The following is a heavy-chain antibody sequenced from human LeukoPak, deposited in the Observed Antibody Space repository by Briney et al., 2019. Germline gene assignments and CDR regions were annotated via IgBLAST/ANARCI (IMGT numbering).Heavy chain of an antibody. D-gene: IGHD3-22*01. CDR1: GGSISSYY. CDR3: ARQDYYDSSGFKGRAFDI. J-gene: IGHJ3*02. Sequence: ASETLSLTCTVSGGSISSYYWSWIRQPPGKGLEWIGYVYGSGSTIYNPSLQSRLTISLDTSKSHFSLNLSSVTAADTAVYYCARQDYYDSSGFKGRAFDIWGQGTMVVVSS. CDR2: VYGSGST. V-gene: IGHV4-59*08.